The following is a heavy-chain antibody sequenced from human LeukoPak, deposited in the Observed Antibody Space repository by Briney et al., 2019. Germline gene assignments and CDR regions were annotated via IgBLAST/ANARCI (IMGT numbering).Heavy chain of an antibody. CDR2: ISYDGSNK. J-gene: IGHJ4*02. V-gene: IGHV3-30*02. CDR3: AKDREVRVLLWFGTIDY. D-gene: IGHD3-10*01. CDR1: GFTFSSYG. Sequence: GGSLRLSCAASGFTFSSYGMHWVRQAPGKGLEWVAFISYDGSNKFCTDSVKDRFTISRDNSKNTLYLQMNSLRAEDTAVYYCAKDREVRVLLWFGTIDYWGQGTLVTVSS.